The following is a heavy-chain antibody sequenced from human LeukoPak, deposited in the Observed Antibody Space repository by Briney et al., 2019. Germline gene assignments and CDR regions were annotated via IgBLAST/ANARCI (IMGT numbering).Heavy chain of an antibody. D-gene: IGHD3-10*01. V-gene: IGHV3-74*01. Sequence: GGSLRLSCAASGFTFSSYWMHWVRQAPGKWLMWVSRMKSDGSSTSYADSVKGRFTISRDNAKNTLYLQMNSLRAEDTAVYYCAVRQGGSYTGESDYWGQGTLVTVSS. CDR1: GFTFSSYW. CDR2: MKSDGSST. J-gene: IGHJ4*02. CDR3: AVRQGGSYTGESDY.